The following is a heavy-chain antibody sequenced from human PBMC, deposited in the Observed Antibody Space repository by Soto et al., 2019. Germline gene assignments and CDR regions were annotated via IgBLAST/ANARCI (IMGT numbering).Heavy chain of an antibody. CDR2: IYYSGST. CDR3: ARGEVVLAARDC. CDR1: GGSISSGGYY. J-gene: IGHJ4*02. D-gene: IGHD2-2*01. Sequence: SETLSLTCTVSGGSISSGGYYWSWIRQHPGKGLEWIGYIYYSGSTYYNPSLKSRVTISVDTSKNQFSLKLSSVTAADTAVYYCARGEVVLAARDCWGQGTLVTDAS. V-gene: IGHV4-31*03.